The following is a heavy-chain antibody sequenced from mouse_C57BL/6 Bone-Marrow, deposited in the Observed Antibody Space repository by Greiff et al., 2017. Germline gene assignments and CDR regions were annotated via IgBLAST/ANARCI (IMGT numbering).Heavy chain of an antibody. J-gene: IGHJ2*01. CDR3: AKLYGNYGFDY. CDR1: GYTFTSYG. D-gene: IGHD2-1*01. Sequence: QVQLQQSGAELARPGASVKLSCKASGYTFTSYGISWVKQRTGQGLEWIGEIYPRSGNTYYNEKFKGKATLTADKSSSTAYMELLSLTSEDSAVYFCAKLYGNYGFDYWGQGTTLTVSS. V-gene: IGHV1-81*01. CDR2: IYPRSGNT.